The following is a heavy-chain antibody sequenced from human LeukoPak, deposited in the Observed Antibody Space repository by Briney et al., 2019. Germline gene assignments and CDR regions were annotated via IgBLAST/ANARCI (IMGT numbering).Heavy chain of an antibody. D-gene: IGHD1-26*01. CDR3: AKSGVGATTVGHFDY. J-gene: IGHJ4*02. CDR2: ISGSGGST. CDR1: GFTFSSYA. V-gene: IGHV3-23*01. Sequence: GASLRLSCAASGFTFSSYAMSWVRQAPGKGLEWVSCISGSGGSTYYVDSVKGRFTISRDNSKNTLYLQMNRLRAEDTAVYYCAKSGVGATTVGHFDYWGQGTLATVSS.